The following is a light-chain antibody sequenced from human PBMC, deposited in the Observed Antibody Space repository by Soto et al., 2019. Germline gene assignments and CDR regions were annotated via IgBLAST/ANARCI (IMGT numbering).Light chain of an antibody. CDR1: QSVSSN. V-gene: IGKV3-15*01. Sequence: EIVMTQSPATPSVSPGERANLSRRSSQSVSSNLAWYQQKPGQAPRLLIYGASSRATGIPARYSGSRSGTEFTLTISRLKSEDLAVYYGQQYNNWPAWTVGPGTKVAIK. CDR2: GAS. CDR3: QQYNNWPAWT. J-gene: IGKJ1*01.